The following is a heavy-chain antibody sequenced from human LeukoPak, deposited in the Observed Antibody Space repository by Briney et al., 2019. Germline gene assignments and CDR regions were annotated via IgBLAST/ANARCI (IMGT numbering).Heavy chain of an antibody. CDR1: GGSIRSYC. J-gene: IGHJ4*02. CDR2: IYNSGST. Sequence: SETLSLTCTVSGGSIRSYCWSWIRQPPGKGLEWIGYIYNSGSTNYNPSLKSRVTISVDTSKNQFSLKLSSVTAADTAVYYCAREDLAPGYFDYWGQGTLVTVSS. CDR3: AREDLAPGYFDY. D-gene: IGHD2-2*01. V-gene: IGHV4-59*01.